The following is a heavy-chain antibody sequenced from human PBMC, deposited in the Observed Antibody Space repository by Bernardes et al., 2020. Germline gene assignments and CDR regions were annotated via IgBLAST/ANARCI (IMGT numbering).Heavy chain of an antibody. D-gene: IGHD6-19*01. CDR3: ARLGDSGWSTDWYFDL. CDR2: IDWDDDK. Sequence: SGPTLVKPTQTLTLTCTFSGFSLSTSGMCVSWIRQPPGKALEWLALIDWDDDKYYSTSLKTRLTISKDTSKNQVVLTMTNMDPVDTATYYCARLGDSGWSTDWYFDLWGRGTLVTVSS. J-gene: IGHJ2*01. V-gene: IGHV2-70*01. CDR1: GFSLSTSGMC.